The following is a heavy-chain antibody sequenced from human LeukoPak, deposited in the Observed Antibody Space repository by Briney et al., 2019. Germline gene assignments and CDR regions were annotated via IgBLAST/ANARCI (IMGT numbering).Heavy chain of an antibody. D-gene: IGHD6-13*01. CDR1: GFTVSSNY. CDR2: IYSGGST. Sequence: GGSLRLSCAASGFTVSSNYMSWVRQAPGQGLEWVSVIYSGGSTYYADSVKGRFTISRDNSKNTLYLQMNSLRAEDTAVYYCARGYIAAAGTRDYWGQGTLVTVSS. V-gene: IGHV3-66*01. CDR3: ARGYIAAAGTRDY. J-gene: IGHJ4*02.